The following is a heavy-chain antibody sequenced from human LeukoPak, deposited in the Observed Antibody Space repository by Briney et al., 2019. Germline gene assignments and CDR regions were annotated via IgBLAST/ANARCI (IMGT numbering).Heavy chain of an antibody. V-gene: IGHV5-51*01. CDR2: IYPGDSDT. Sequence: GESLKISCKGSGYSFTTYWIGWVRQMPGKGLEWMGIIYPGDSDTRYSPSFLGQVTFSADKSIGTAYLQWSTLKASDTAMYYCARRPTQEPYYFDYWGQGTLVTVSS. CDR1: GYSFTTYW. J-gene: IGHJ4*02. D-gene: IGHD3-10*01. CDR3: ARRPTQEPYYFDY.